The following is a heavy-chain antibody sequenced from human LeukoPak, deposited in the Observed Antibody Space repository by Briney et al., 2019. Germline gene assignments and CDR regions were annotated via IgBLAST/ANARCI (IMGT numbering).Heavy chain of an antibody. J-gene: IGHJ3*01. V-gene: IGHV3-7*01. Sequence: SGGSLRLSCEGSGFTFSNYWMTWVRQAPGKGLEWVANIKTDGSEKHYADSVEGRFTISRDNAKNSLYLQMNSLSAEDTAVYYCARDLDTYVILTAYDTFDLWGQGTMVTVSS. D-gene: IGHD2-21*02. CDR1: GFTFSNYW. CDR3: ARDLDTYVILTAYDTFDL. CDR2: IKTDGSEK.